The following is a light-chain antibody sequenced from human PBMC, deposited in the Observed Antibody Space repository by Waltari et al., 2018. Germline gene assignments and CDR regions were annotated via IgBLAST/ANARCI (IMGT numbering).Light chain of an antibody. CDR3: QQYGISPWT. J-gene: IGKJ1*01. V-gene: IGKV3-20*01. Sequence: EVVLPQSPGTLSLSAGDRATLSCRASQRISTTSLAWSLHKPGQAPTLLVYGTSSRATGMPDRFSGSGSATHFTLTISRLEPEDFAVYYCQQYGISPWTFGQGTKVEVK. CDR1: QRISTTS. CDR2: GTS.